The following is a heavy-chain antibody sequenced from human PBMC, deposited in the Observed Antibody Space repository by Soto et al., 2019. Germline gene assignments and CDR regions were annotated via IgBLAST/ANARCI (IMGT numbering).Heavy chain of an antibody. CDR3: AKVVSDGNLDY. Sequence: PSETLSLTCTVSGVSINNYYWTWIRQPPGKRLEWIGAIYYTGSTTYNPSLRSRVTFSVDTSKNQFSLSLTSVTAADTAVYFCAKVVSDGNLDYWGQGTLVTVSS. V-gene: IGHV4-59*01. CDR1: GVSINNYY. CDR2: IYYTGST. J-gene: IGHJ4*02.